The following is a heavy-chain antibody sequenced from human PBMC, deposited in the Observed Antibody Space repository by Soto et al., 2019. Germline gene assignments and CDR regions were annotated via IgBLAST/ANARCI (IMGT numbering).Heavy chain of an antibody. V-gene: IGHV3-23*01. J-gene: IGHJ3*02. D-gene: IGHD6-19*01. Sequence: EVQLLESGGGLVQPGGSLRLSCAASGFTFSSYAMSWVRQAPGKGLEWVSAISGSGGSTYYADSVKGRFTISRDNSNNTLYLQMNSLRAEDTAVYYCAKGLTQWLVRGPAFDIWGQGTMGTVSS. CDR2: ISGSGGST. CDR1: GFTFSSYA. CDR3: AKGLTQWLVRGPAFDI.